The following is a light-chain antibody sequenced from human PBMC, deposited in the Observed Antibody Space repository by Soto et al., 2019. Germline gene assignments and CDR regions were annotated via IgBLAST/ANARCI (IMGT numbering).Light chain of an antibody. V-gene: IGKV3-15*01. J-gene: IGKJ5*01. CDR2: GAS. Sequence: EIGLTQSPGTLSFSPGERATLSCRASQSVSSSYLAWYQQKPGQAPRLLLYGASTRATGIPVRFSGSGFGTEFTLTISSLQSEDFAVYYCQQYKNWPLFGQGTRLEIK. CDR3: QQYKNWPL. CDR1: QSVSSSY.